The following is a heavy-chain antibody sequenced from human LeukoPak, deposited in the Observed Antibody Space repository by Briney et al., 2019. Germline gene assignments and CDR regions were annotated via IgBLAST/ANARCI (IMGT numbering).Heavy chain of an antibody. D-gene: IGHD3-22*01. CDR3: ARGRIRTYYYDSSGYYYSDY. CDR2: ISSSSSYI. CDR1: GFTFSSYS. J-gene: IGHJ4*02. Sequence: GGSLRLSCAASGFTFSSYSMNWVRQAPGKGLEWVSSISSSSSYIYYADSVKGRFTISRDNAKNSLYLQMNSLRAEDMAVYYCARGRIRTYYYDSSGYYYSDYWGQGTLVTVSS. V-gene: IGHV3-21*01.